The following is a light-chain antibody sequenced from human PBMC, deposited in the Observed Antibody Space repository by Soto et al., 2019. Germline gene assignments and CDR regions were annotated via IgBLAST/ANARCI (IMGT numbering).Light chain of an antibody. CDR3: QQYNNWPPWT. CDR1: QSVRSD. V-gene: IGKV3-15*01. CDR2: AAT. J-gene: IGKJ1*01. Sequence: EIVLTQSPATLSVSPGERVTLSCRASQSVRSDLAWYQQKPGQAPRLLIYAATTRATTVPARFSGSGSGTEFTLTISSLQYEDFAVYYCQQYNNWPPWTFGQGTTVEIK.